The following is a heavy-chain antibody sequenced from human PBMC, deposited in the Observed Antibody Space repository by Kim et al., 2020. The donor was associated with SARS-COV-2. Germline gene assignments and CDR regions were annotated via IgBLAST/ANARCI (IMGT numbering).Heavy chain of an antibody. J-gene: IGHJ4*02. Sequence: GGSLRLSCAASGFTFSSYEMNWVRQAPGKGLEWVSYISSSGSTIYYADSVKGRFTISRDNAKNSLYLQMNSLRAEDTAVYYCARDDAVAGLSFDYWGQGTLVTVSS. CDR1: GFTFSSYE. CDR2: ISSSGSTI. D-gene: IGHD6-19*01. CDR3: ARDDAVAGLSFDY. V-gene: IGHV3-48*03.